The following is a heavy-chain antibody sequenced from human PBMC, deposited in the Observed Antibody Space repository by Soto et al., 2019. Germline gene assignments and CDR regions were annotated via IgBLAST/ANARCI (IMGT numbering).Heavy chain of an antibody. J-gene: IGHJ3*02. D-gene: IGHD2-15*01. CDR2: IYYSGST. V-gene: IGHV4-39*01. Sequence: SETLSLTCTVSGGSISSSSYYWGWIRQPPGKGLEWIGSIYYSGSTYYNPSLKSRVTISVDTSKNQFYLKLSSVTAADTAVYYCARLGGDVVVVAATPRDAFDIWGQGTMVTVSS. CDR3: ARLGGDVVVVAATPRDAFDI. CDR1: GGSISSSSYY.